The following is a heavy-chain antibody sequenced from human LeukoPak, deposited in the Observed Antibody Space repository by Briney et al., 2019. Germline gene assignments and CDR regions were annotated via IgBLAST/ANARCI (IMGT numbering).Heavy chain of an antibody. V-gene: IGHV4-39*07. D-gene: IGHD3-10*01. CDR1: GGSISSSAHY. CDR3: TRRANMVRGVSYYGMDV. CDR2: IYYSGST. J-gene: IGHJ6*02. Sequence: SETLSLTCTVSGGSISSSAHYWGWIRQPPGKGLEWIGSIYYSGSTNYNPSLKSRVTISVDKSKNQFSLKLSSVTAADTAVYYCTRRANMVRGVSYYGMDVWGQGTTVTVSS.